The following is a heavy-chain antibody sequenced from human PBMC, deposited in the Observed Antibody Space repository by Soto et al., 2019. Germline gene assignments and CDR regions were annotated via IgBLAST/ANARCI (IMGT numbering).Heavy chain of an antibody. V-gene: IGHV1-69*04. CDR2: VIPILGMA. J-gene: IGHJ4*02. Sequence: ASVKVSCKASGGTFSSYSFSWVRQAPGQGLEWMGRVIPILGMANYAQKLQGRVTMTTDTSTSTAYMELRSLRSDDTAVYYCARDRGQVATTFDYWGQGTLVTVSS. D-gene: IGHD5-12*01. CDR3: ARDRGQVATTFDY. CDR1: GGTFSSYS.